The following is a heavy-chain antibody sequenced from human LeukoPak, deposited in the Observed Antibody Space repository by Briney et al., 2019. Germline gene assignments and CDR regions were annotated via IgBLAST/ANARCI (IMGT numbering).Heavy chain of an antibody. J-gene: IGHJ4*02. D-gene: IGHD2-2*02. V-gene: IGHV3-48*04. CDR2: ISSSSSTI. CDR3: ARGRCSSTSCYTGY. Sequence: GGSLRLSCAASGFTFSSYSMNWVRQAPGKGLEWVSYISSSSSTIYYADSVKGRFTISRDNAKNSLYLQMNSLRAEDTAVYYCARGRCSSTSCYTGYWGQGTLVTVSS. CDR1: GFTFSSYS.